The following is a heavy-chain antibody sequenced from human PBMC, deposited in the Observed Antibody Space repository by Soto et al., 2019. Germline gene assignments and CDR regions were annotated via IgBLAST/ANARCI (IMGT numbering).Heavy chain of an antibody. CDR3: ARSYDSSGYYPGSFDY. CDR2: IYSGGST. V-gene: IGHV3-53*02. Sequence: EVQLVETGGGLIQPGGSLRLSCAASGFNITNNYMSWVHQAPGKGLEWVSFIYSGGSTYYADAVKGRFSISRDISKTTLFLQMNSLRAEDTAVYYCARSYDSSGYYPGSFDYWGQGTLVTVSS. J-gene: IGHJ4*02. D-gene: IGHD3-22*01. CDR1: GFNITNNY.